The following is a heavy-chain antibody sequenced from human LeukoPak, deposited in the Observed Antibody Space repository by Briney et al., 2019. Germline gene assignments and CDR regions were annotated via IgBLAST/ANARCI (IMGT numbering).Heavy chain of an antibody. CDR1: GFTFSSYG. V-gene: IGHV3-33*01. Sequence: GGSLRLSCAASGFTFSSYGMHWVRQAPGKGLEWVAVIWYDGSNKYYADSVKGRFTISRDNSKNTLYLQMNSLRAEDTAVYYCARTTVVSPRALDYWGQGTLVTVSS. CDR3: ARTTVVSPRALDY. J-gene: IGHJ4*02. D-gene: IGHD4-23*01. CDR2: IWYDGSNK.